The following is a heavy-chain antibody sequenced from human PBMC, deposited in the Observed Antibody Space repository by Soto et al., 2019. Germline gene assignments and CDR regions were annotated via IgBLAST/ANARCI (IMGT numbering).Heavy chain of an antibody. CDR3: ARGEIQGPIAC. CDR1: GYSISSSNW. Sequence: QVQLQESGPGLVKPSDTLSLTCAVSGYSISSSNWWGWIRQPPGKGLEWIGYIYYSGTTYYNPSLTSRVTKSVGTSKNRFSPKLTSVTAVDTAVYYCARGEIQGPIACWGQGTLVTVSS. J-gene: IGHJ4*02. D-gene: IGHD1-26*01. V-gene: IGHV4-28*03. CDR2: IYYSGTT.